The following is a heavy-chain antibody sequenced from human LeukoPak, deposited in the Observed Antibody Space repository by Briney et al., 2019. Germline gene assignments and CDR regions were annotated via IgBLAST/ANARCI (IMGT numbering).Heavy chain of an antibody. V-gene: IGHV4-34*01. CDR3: ARETSLAGFASGLGFNY. D-gene: IGHD3-16*01. J-gene: IGHJ4*02. Sequence: SETLSLTCAVYGESFSGYYWNWIRQPPGKGLEWIGEINHSGSTSYNPSLKSRVTISVDRSKNQFSLMLTSVTAADTATYYCARETSLAGFASGLGFNYWGQGILVTVSS. CDR2: INHSGST. CDR1: GESFSGYY.